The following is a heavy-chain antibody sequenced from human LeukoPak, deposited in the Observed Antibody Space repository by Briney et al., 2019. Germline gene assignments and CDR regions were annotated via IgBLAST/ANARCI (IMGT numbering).Heavy chain of an antibody. CDR3: ARDRVGEHYYYYMDV. Sequence: LPGGSLRLSCAASGFTFSSYAMSWVRQAPGKGLEWVSAISGSGGSTYYADSVKGRFTISRDNSKNTLYLQMNSLRAEDMAVYYCARDRVGEHYYYYMDVWGKGTTVTVSS. V-gene: IGHV3-23*01. D-gene: IGHD3-16*01. CDR2: ISGSGGST. J-gene: IGHJ6*03. CDR1: GFTFSSYA.